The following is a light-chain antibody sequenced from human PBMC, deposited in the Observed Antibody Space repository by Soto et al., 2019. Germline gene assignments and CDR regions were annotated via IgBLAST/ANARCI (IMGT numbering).Light chain of an antibody. CDR2: ATS. J-gene: IGKJ5*01. CDR1: QSISSW. Sequence: DIQMTQSPSTLSASVGDRVTISCRSSQSISSWLAWYQQKPGKAPKLLIYATSSLQSEVPSRFSGSGSGTDFTLTISSLQPEDFATYYCQQSYSTPITFGQGTRLEIK. V-gene: IGKV1-39*01. CDR3: QQSYSTPIT.